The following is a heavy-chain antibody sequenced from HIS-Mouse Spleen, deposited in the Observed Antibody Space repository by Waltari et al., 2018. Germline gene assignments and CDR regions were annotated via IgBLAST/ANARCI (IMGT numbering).Heavy chain of an antibody. CDR2: IYYSGGT. CDR3: AREIPYSSSWYDWYFDL. D-gene: IGHD6-13*01. J-gene: IGHJ2*01. Sequence: QLQLQESGPGLVKPSETLSLTCTVSGGSISSSSYYWGWIRPPPGRGMEWSGSIYYSGGTSYHPSLKGRVTISVDTSKNQFSLKLSSVTAADTAVYYCAREIPYSSSWYDWYFDLWGRGTLVTVSS. CDR1: GGSISSSSYY. V-gene: IGHV4-39*07.